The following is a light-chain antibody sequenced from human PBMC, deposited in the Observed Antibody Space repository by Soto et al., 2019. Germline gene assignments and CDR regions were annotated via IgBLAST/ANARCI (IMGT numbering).Light chain of an antibody. CDR1: QGIRND. CDR3: LQHYNYPYT. V-gene: IGKV1-6*01. CDR2: AAS. J-gene: IGKJ2*01. Sequence: IQMSQSPSSQSASVGDRVTITCRASQGIRNDLDWYQQKPGKAPKLLIYAASSLQSGVPSRFSGSGSGTDFTLTISSLQPDDFATYYCLQHYNYPYTFGQGTKLEIK.